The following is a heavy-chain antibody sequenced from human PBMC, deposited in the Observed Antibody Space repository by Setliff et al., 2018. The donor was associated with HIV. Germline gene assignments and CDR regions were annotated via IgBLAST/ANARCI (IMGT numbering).Heavy chain of an antibody. Sequence: SETLSLTCSVSGGSLSSTNYYWGWIRQPPGGGLEWIGSMYSRGDRYYNPSLRGRVNISGDTSKNQFSLNVSSLTAADTGVYYCVRHRGVRDSSGWYGVAWFDPWGQGTQVTVSS. D-gene: IGHD6-19*01. V-gene: IGHV4-39*01. J-gene: IGHJ5*02. CDR1: GGSLSSTNYY. CDR3: VRHRGVRDSSGWYGVAWFDP. CDR2: MYSRGDR.